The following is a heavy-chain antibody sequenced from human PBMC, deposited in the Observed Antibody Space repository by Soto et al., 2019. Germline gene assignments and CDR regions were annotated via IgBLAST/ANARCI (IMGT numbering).Heavy chain of an antibody. D-gene: IGHD3-3*01. Sequence: SETLSLTCAVYGGSFSGYYWSWIRQPPGKGLEWIGEINHSGSTNYNPSLKSRVTISVDTSKNQFSLKLSSVTAADTAVYYCARWGFWSGNPNWFDPWGQGTLVTV. J-gene: IGHJ5*02. CDR2: INHSGST. CDR1: GGSFSGYY. CDR3: ARWGFWSGNPNWFDP. V-gene: IGHV4-34*01.